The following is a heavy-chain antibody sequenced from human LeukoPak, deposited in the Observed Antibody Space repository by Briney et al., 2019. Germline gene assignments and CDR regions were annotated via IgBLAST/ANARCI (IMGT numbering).Heavy chain of an antibody. Sequence: GGSLRLSCAASGFTLSSYGMHWVRQAPGKGLEWVAFIRYDGSNRYYADSVKGRFTISRDNSKNTLCLQMNSLRAEDTAVYYCAKEGIVVVPAATYYFDYWGQGTLVTVSS. V-gene: IGHV3-30*02. CDR2: IRYDGSNR. D-gene: IGHD2-2*01. CDR3: AKEGIVVVPAATYYFDY. CDR1: GFTLSSYG. J-gene: IGHJ4*02.